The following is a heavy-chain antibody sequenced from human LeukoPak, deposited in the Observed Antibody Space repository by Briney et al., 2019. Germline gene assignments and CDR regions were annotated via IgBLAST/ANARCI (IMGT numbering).Heavy chain of an antibody. D-gene: IGHD3-9*01. CDR1: GFTVSSNY. Sequence: QPGGSLRLSCAASGFTVSSNYMSWVRQAPGKGREWVSVIYSGGTTYYADSVKGRFTISRDNSKNTLYLQMNSLRAEDTAVYYCARGYYDILTGYYYFDYWGQGTLVTVSS. J-gene: IGHJ4*02. V-gene: IGHV3-66*01. CDR2: IYSGGTT. CDR3: ARGYYDILTGYYYFDY.